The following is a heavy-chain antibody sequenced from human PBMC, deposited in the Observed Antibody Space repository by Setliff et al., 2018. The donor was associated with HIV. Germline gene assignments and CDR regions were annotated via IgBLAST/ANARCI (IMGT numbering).Heavy chain of an antibody. CDR2: VFHSGST. CDR3: ARRGIIAGTTDF. Sequence: SETLSLTCTVSGGSISSSSYYWGWIRQPPGKGLEWIGSVFHSGSTYYNPSLKSRVLISVDTSKNQFSLKLTSATAADTAVYYCARRGIIAGTTDFWGQGTPVTVSS. CDR1: GGSISSSSYY. V-gene: IGHV4-39*01. D-gene: IGHD1-7*01. J-gene: IGHJ4*02.